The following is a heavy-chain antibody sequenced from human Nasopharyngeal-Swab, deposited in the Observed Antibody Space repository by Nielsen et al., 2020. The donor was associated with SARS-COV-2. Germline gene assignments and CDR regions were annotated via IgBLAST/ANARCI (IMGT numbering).Heavy chain of an antibody. J-gene: IGHJ6*02. Sequence: WVRQAPGQGLEWMGWINTNTGHPTYAQGFTGRVVFSLDASVSTAYLQISSLKAEDTAVYNCARAGRGSSSWYVMDYYYGMDVWGQGTTVTVSS. CDR3: ARAGRGSSSWYVMDYYYGMDV. D-gene: IGHD6-13*01. CDR2: INTNTGHP. V-gene: IGHV7-4-1*02.